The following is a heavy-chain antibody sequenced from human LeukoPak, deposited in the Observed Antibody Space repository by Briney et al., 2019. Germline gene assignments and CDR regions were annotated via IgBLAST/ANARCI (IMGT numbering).Heavy chain of an antibody. CDR1: GFTFSSYA. Sequence: GGSLRLSCVASGFTFSSYAMSWVRQAPGKGLEWVSSISSSGTYIYYADSVKGRFTISRDNAKNSLSLQMNSLRAEDTAVYYCARDCRYSGSYHHWFDPWGQGTLVTVSS. CDR3: ARDCRYSGSYHHWFDP. D-gene: IGHD1-26*01. V-gene: IGHV3-21*01. J-gene: IGHJ5*02. CDR2: ISSSGTYI.